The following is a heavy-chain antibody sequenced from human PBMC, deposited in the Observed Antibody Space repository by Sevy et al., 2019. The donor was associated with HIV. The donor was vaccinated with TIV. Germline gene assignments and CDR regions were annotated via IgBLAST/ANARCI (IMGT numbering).Heavy chain of an antibody. Sequence: GGSLRLSCTASGFTFDDYAMSWFRQAPGKGLEWVAFITRNSYEAYGGKREYAASVKGRFTISRDDSKSIAYLQMNCLKTEDTAMYYCSRALATAVTPEYYFDYWGQGTLVTVSS. CDR3: SRALATAVTPEYYFDY. CDR1: GFTFDDYA. J-gene: IGHJ4*02. D-gene: IGHD2-15*01. CDR2: ITRNSYEAYGGKR. V-gene: IGHV3-49*03.